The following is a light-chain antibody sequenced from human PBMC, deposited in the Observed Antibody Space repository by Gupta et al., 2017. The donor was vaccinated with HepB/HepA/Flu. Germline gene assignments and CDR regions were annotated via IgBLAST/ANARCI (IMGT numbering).Light chain of an antibody. CDR3: QQYNNWYT. CDR1: QSVNRN. CDR2: GAS. J-gene: IGKJ2*01. Sequence: IVMTQSPATLSVSPGERATLACRASQSVNRNLAWYQQKPGQSPRLLIYGASTRATGIPARFSASGSGTEFTLTISSLQSEDFAIYYCQQYNNWYTFGQGTKLEIK. V-gene: IGKV3D-15*01.